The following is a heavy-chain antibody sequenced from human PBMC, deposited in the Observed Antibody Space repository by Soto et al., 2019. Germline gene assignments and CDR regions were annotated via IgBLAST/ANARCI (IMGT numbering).Heavy chain of an antibody. D-gene: IGHD6-6*01. CDR2: ISPDGSAT. V-gene: IGHV3-74*01. CDR3: ASMQYSSSPPL. CDR1: GFTFSDSW. J-gene: IGHJ4*02. Sequence: LRLSCAASGFTFSDSWMHWLRQGPGKGLEWVSRISPDGSATFYADSVKGRFTISRDNAKNTLYVQMNSLRAEDTAVYYCASMQYSSSPPLWGQGTLVTVSS.